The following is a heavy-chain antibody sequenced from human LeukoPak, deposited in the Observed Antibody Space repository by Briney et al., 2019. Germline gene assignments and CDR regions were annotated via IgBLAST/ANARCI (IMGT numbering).Heavy chain of an antibody. J-gene: IGHJ5*02. CDR1: GYTFTGYW. CDR3: ARDNSVRDEAWWFNP. D-gene: IGHD5-24*01. V-gene: IGHV1-46*01. CDR2: ISPSGGST. Sequence: GASVKVSCKAFGYTFTGYWMYWVRQAPGQGPEWMGVISPSGGSTIYAQKFKGRVTLTRDMSTSTDYLELGSLRSEDTAVYYCARDNSVRDEAWWFNPWGQGTLVTVSS.